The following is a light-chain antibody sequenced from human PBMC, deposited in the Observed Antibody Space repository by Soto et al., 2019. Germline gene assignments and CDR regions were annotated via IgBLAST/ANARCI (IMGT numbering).Light chain of an antibody. CDR2: DVF. J-gene: IGKJ2*01. Sequence: DIQMTQSPSTLSASVGDRVTITCRASQSVSKWLAWYQQKPGKSLKLLIYDVFTLHSDVPSRFSGGGSGTEFTLIVSSLQPDDFANYYCQQYHAYPYTFGQGTK. CDR1: QSVSKW. CDR3: QQYHAYPYT. V-gene: IGKV1-5*01.